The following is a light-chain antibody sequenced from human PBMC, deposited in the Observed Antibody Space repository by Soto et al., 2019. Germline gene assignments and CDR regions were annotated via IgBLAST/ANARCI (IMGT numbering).Light chain of an antibody. CDR2: DAS. CDR3: HRYHTFSIT. V-gene: IGKV1-5*01. Sequence: QSPSTLSASVGDRVTITCRASQTISSWLAWYQQKPGKAPNLLIYDASTLERGVPSRFSGTGSGTEFTLTIDRLQPDDFASYDCHRYHTFSITFGQGTRLEIK. CDR1: QTISSW. J-gene: IGKJ5*01.